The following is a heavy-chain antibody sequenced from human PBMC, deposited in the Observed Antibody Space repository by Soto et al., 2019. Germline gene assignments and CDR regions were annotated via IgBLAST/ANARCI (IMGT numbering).Heavy chain of an antibody. CDR3: ARGWVVAAMFLYYYYGMDV. D-gene: IGHD2-15*01. Sequence: SETLSLTCAVYGGSFSGYYWSWIRQPPGEGLEWIGEINHSGSTNYNPSLKSRVTISVDTSKNQFSLKLSSVTAADTAVYYCARGWVVAAMFLYYYYGMDVWGQGTTVT. V-gene: IGHV4-34*01. CDR2: INHSGST. CDR1: GGSFSGYY. J-gene: IGHJ6*02.